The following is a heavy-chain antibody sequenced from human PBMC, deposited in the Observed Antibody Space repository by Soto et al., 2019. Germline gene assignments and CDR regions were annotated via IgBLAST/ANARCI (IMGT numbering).Heavy chain of an antibody. V-gene: IGHV3-21*01. CDR1: GFTFSSYS. D-gene: IGHD6-19*01. J-gene: IGHJ6*02. CDR3: ARGSYYYYGMDV. Sequence: LRLSRAASGFTFSSYSMNWVRQAPGKGLEWVSSISSSSSYIYYADSVKGRFTISRDNAKNSLYLQMNSLRAEDTAVYYCARGSYYYYGMDVWGQGPTVTVSS. CDR2: ISSSSSYI.